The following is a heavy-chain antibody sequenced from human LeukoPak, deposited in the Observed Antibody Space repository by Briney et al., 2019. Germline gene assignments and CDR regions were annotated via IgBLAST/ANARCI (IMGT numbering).Heavy chain of an antibody. Sequence: ASVKVSCKASGYTFTSYGINWVRQATGQGLEWMGWMNPNSGNTGYAQKFQGRVTITRNTSISTAYMELSSLRSEDTAVYYCARGPPEDQLLFSYYYYMDVWGKGTTVTVSS. D-gene: IGHD2-2*01. J-gene: IGHJ6*03. CDR1: GYTFTSYG. V-gene: IGHV1-8*03. CDR3: ARGPPEDQLLFSYYYYMDV. CDR2: MNPNSGNT.